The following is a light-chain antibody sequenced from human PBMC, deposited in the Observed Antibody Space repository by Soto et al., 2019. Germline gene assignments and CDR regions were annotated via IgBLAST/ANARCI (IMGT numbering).Light chain of an antibody. Sequence: IVLTQSPGTLSLSPGERATLSCRASQSLTSSNLAWYQQKPGQAPRLLIYGASSRATGIPDRFSGSGSGTDFTLTISRLEPEDFAVYYCQHYGRSWTFGQGTKVDIK. CDR3: QHYGRSWT. CDR1: QSLTSSN. V-gene: IGKV3-20*01. CDR2: GAS. J-gene: IGKJ1*01.